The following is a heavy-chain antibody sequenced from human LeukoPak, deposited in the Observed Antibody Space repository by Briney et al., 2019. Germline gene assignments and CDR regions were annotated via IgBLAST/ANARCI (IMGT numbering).Heavy chain of an antibody. V-gene: IGHV3-15*01. Sequence: GGSLRLSCAASGFTFSSYGMHWVRQAPGKGLEWVGRIKSKSDGGTTDYAAPVKGRFTISRDNSKNTLYLQMNSLRAEDTAVYYCAKDLGYYDSSGYYFGWYFDLWGRGTLVTVSS. CDR1: GFTFSSYG. J-gene: IGHJ2*01. D-gene: IGHD3-22*01. CDR2: IKSKSDGGTT. CDR3: AKDLGYYDSSGYYFGWYFDL.